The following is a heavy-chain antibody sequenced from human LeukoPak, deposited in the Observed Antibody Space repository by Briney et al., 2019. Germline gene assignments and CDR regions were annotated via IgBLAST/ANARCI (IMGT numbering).Heavy chain of an antibody. CDR1: GGSFSGYY. CDR3: ARDNRYYDILTGYYPSWFDP. CDR2: IYTSGST. Sequence: SETLSLTCAVYGGSFSGYYWSWIRQPAGKGLEWIGRIYTSGSTNYNPSLKSRVTMSVDTSKNQFSLKLSSVTAADTAVYYCARDNRYYDILTGYYPSWFDPWGQGTLVTVSS. D-gene: IGHD3-9*01. J-gene: IGHJ5*02. V-gene: IGHV4-4*07.